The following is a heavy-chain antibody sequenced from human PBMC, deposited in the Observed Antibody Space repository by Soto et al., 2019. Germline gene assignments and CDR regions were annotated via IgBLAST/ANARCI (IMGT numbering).Heavy chain of an antibody. D-gene: IGHD2-15*01. CDR3: ARGGPCSGGSCYSVDY. Sequence: ASVKVSCKASGYTFTSYYMHWVRQAPGQGLEWMGIINPSGGSTSYAQKFQGRVTMTRDTSTSTVYMELSSLRSEDTAVYYCARGGPCSGGSCYSVDYWGQGTLVTVSS. V-gene: IGHV1-46*01. J-gene: IGHJ4*02. CDR2: INPSGGST. CDR1: GYTFTSYY.